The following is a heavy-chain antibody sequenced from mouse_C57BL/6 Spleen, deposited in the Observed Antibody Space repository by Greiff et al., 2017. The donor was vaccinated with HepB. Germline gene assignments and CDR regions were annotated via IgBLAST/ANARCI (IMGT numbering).Heavy chain of an antibody. V-gene: IGHV1-64*01. J-gene: IGHJ2*01. CDR3: ARSEDLNYFDY. Sequence: VQLQQPGAELVKPGASVKLSCKASGYTFTSYWMHWVKQRPGQGLEWIGMIHPNSGSTNYNEKFKSKATLTVDKSSSTAYMQLSSLPSEDSAVYYCARSEDLNYFDYWGQGTTLTVSS. CDR1: GYTFTSYW. CDR2: IHPNSGST.